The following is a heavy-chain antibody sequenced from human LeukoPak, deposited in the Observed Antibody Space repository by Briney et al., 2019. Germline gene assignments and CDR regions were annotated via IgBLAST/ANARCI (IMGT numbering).Heavy chain of an antibody. CDR3: ARDFFWAIDY. V-gene: IGHV3-74*03. D-gene: IGHD2/OR15-2a*01. CDR2: INSDGSDT. J-gene: IGHJ4*02. Sequence: PGGSLRLSCAASGCTFSSYWMHWVRQAPGKGLVWVSRINSDGSDTTYADSVKGRFTISRDNAKDTLYLQMNSLRAEDTAVYFCARDFFWAIDYWGQGTQVTVSS. CDR1: GCTFSSYW.